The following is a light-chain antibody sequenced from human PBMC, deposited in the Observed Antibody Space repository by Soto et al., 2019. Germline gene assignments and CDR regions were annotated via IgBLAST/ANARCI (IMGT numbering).Light chain of an antibody. Sequence: QSALTQPASVSGSPGQSITISCTGTSSDVGGYDFVSWYQQRPGKAPKLIIYDVSNRPSGVSNRFSGSKSGNTASLTISGLQAEDEADYYCTSYTRSDIGVFGGGTQLTV. J-gene: IGLJ3*02. CDR3: TSYTRSDIGV. CDR1: SSDVGGYDF. CDR2: DVS. V-gene: IGLV2-14*01.